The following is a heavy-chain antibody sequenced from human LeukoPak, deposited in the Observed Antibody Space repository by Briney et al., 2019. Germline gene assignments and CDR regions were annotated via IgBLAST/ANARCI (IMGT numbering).Heavy chain of an antibody. CDR2: FYIGDTT. J-gene: IGHJ5*02. V-gene: IGHV3-66*01. D-gene: IGHD6-13*01. Sequence: QPGGSLRLSCAGSRFTVSDNYVSWVRQAPGKGLEWVSFFYIGDTTFYADSVKGRFTMSRDISKNTVYLQMNSLRAEDTAVYYCASWAAAEVDPWGQGTLVTVSS. CDR3: ASWAAAEVDP. CDR1: RFTVSDNY.